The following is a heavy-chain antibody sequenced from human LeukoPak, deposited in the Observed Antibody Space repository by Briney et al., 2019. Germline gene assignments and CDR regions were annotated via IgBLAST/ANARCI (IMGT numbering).Heavy chain of an antibody. D-gene: IGHD3-16*02. V-gene: IGHV4-61*02. J-gene: IGHJ5*02. CDR1: GGSISSGSYY. Sequence: PSETLSLTCTVSGGSISSGSYYWSWIRQPAGKGLEWIRRIYTSGSTNYNPSLKSRVTISVDTSKNQFSLKLSSVTAADTAVYYCARDVTPYVWGSYRYTWGFDPWGQGTLVTVSS. CDR3: ARDVTPYVWGSYRYTWGFDP. CDR2: IYTSGST.